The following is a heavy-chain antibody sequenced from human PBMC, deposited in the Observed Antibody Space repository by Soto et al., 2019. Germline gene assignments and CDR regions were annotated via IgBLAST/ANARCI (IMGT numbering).Heavy chain of an antibody. V-gene: IGHV3-48*01. CDR2: ISSSSSTI. CDR1: GFTFSSYS. D-gene: IGHD5-12*01. CDR3: ARADSGYAHGYYYYGMDV. J-gene: IGHJ6*02. Sequence: EVQLVESGGGLVQPGGSLRLSCAASGFTFSSYSMNWVRQAPGKGLEWVSYISSSSSTIYYADSVKGHFTISRDNANNSLYLQMNSLRAEDTAVYYCARADSGYAHGYYYYGMDVWGQGTTVTVSS.